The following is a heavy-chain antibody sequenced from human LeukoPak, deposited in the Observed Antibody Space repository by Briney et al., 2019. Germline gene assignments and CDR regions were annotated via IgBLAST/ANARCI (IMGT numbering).Heavy chain of an antibody. D-gene: IGHD2-2*01. J-gene: IGHJ2*01. CDR2: INHSGST. Sequence: SETLSLTCAVYGGSFSGYYWRWIRQPPGKGLEWIGEINHSGSTNYNPSLKSRVTISVDTAKNQFSLKLSSVTAADTAVYYCARGFSERYCSSTSCHEEGLEWYFDLWGRGTLVTVSS. CDR1: GGSFSGYY. V-gene: IGHV4-34*01. CDR3: ARGFSERYCSSTSCHEEGLEWYFDL.